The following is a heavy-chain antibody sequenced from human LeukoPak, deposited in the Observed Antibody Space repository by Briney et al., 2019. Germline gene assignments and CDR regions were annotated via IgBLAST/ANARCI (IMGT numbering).Heavy chain of an antibody. CDR2: ISYDGSNK. D-gene: IGHD2-2*02. J-gene: IGHJ3*02. V-gene: IGHV3-30*04. CDR1: GFTFSSYA. Sequence: PGRSLRLSCAASGFTFSSYAMHWVRQAPGKGLEWVAVISYDGSNKYYADSVKGRFTISRDNSKNTLYLQMNSLRAEDTAVYYCARDPLGYCSSTSCYNSAFDIWGQGTMATVSS. CDR3: ARDPLGYCSSTSCYNSAFDI.